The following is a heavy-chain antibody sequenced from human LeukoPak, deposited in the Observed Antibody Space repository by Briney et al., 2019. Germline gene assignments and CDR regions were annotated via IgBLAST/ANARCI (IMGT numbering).Heavy chain of an antibody. J-gene: IGHJ4*02. CDR1: GYTFTSYD. Sequence: GASVKVSCKASGYTFTSYDINWVRQATGQGLEWMGWMNPNSGNTGYAQKFQGRVTMTRNTSISTAYMELSSLRSEDTAVYYCARVPTLLRYFDWLTLRYYFDYWGQGTLVTVSS. CDR3: ARVPTLLRYFDWLTLRYYFDY. V-gene: IGHV1-8*01. CDR2: MNPNSGNT. D-gene: IGHD3-9*01.